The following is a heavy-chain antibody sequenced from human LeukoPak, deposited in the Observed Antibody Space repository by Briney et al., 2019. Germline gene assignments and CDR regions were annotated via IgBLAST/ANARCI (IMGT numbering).Heavy chain of an antibody. J-gene: IGHJ4*02. V-gene: IGHV1-18*01. CDR3: ARGPLVYGGSCYGY. CDR1: GYTLTIYG. CDR2: ISAYNGNT. D-gene: IGHD2-15*01. Sequence: GASVKVSCKASGYTLTIYGISWVRQAPGQGLEWMGLISAYNGNTNYAQKLQGRVTMTTDTSTSTAYMELRSLRSDDTAVYYCARGPLVYGGSCYGYWGQGTLVTVSS.